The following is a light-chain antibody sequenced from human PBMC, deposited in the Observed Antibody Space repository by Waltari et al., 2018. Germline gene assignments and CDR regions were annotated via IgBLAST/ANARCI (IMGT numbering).Light chain of an antibody. CDR3: MQTLQTPYT. Sequence: DIVMTQSPLSLRVTPGEPASIPCRSSRALRHSNGINYLDWYLQKPGQSPQLLISLASDRASGVPDRFSGSGSGTDFTLEISRVEAEDVGIYYCMQTLQTPYTFGQGTKLEIK. J-gene: IGKJ2*01. CDR1: RALRHSNGINY. CDR2: LAS. V-gene: IGKV2-28*01.